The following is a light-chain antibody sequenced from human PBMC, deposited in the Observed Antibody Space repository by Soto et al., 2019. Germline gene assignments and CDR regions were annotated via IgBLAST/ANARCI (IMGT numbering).Light chain of an antibody. CDR2: GAS. V-gene: IGKV3-15*01. CDR3: LQYDNWPRT. CDR1: QSVSTN. Sequence: EIVMTQSQATLSVSPWERATLSFSASQSVSTNLAWHQHKPGQAPGLLIYGASTRATGVPARFSGSGSGTEFTLTISSLQSGDFALYYCLQYDNWPRTLGQGTKV. J-gene: IGKJ1*01.